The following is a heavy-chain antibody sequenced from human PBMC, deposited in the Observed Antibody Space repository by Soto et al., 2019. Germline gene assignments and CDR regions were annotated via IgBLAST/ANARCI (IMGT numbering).Heavy chain of an antibody. D-gene: IGHD3-16*01. CDR3: ARVLGDMDYMDV. CDR1: SGSVKSCKC. J-gene: IGHJ6*03. V-gene: IGHV4-4*02. Sequence: SETPELTCASPSGSVKSCKCGGWVRQPPGKGLEWIGEIYHSGSTNYNPSLKSRVTISVDKSKNQFSLKLSSVTAADTAVYYCARVLGDMDYMDVWGKGTTVTVSS. CDR2: IYHSGST.